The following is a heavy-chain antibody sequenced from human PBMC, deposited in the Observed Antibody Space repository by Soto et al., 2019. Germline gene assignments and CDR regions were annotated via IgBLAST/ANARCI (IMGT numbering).Heavy chain of an antibody. V-gene: IGHV4-34*01. Sequence: SETLSLTCAVYGGSFSGYYWSWIRQPPGKGLEWIGEINHSGSTNYNPSLKSRVTISVDTSKNQFSLKLSSVTAADTAVYYCARVAPAAIFVTDWFDPWGQGTLVTVSS. CDR2: INHSGST. D-gene: IGHD2-2*01. J-gene: IGHJ5*02. CDR3: ARVAPAAIFVTDWFDP. CDR1: GGSFSGYY.